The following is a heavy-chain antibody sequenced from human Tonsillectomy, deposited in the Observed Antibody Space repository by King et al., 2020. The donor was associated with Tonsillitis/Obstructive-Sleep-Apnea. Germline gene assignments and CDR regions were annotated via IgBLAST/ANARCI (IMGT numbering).Heavy chain of an antibody. Sequence: QLVQSGAEVKKPGASVKVSCKASGYTFTAYYIHWVRQAPGQGLEWMGRINPNSGGTNYAQKFQGRVTMTRDTSISAAYMELSRLGSDDTAVYYCAREAQTCSSTSCYGTYFDFWGQGTLVTVSS. J-gene: IGHJ4*02. CDR3: AREAQTCSSTSCYGTYFDF. CDR1: GYTFTAYY. V-gene: IGHV1-2*06. CDR2: INPNSGGT. D-gene: IGHD2-2*01.